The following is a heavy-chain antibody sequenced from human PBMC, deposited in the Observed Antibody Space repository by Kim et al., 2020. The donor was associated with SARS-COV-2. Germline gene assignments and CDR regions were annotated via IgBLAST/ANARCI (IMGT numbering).Heavy chain of an antibody. V-gene: IGHV3-7*01. CDR1: GFPLSIYR. CDR2: IKQDGSEQ. CDR3: ARDSSWNHLLDFFHFDY. Sequence: GGSLRLSCAVSGFPLSIYRMSWARQAPGKGPEWVAQIKQDGSEQYYVDSVKGRFTISRDNARNSLHLEMTRFRVEDTAMYYCARDSSWNHLLDFFHFDY. D-gene: IGHD3-3*01. J-gene: IGHJ4*01.